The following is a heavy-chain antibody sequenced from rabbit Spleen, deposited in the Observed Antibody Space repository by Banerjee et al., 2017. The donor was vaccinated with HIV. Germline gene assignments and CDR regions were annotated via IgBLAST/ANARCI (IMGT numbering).Heavy chain of an antibody. CDR3: ARSAAAYPYFNL. Sequence: EESGGDLVQPEGSLTLTCTASGLDFSGVYWICWVRQAPGKGLEWIACISLSSGRRWYASWVNGRFTISKTSSTTVTLQMTSLTVADTATYFCARSAAAYPYFNLWGPGTLVTVS. D-gene: IGHD6-1*01. CDR1: GLDFSGVYW. V-gene: IGHV1S45*01. J-gene: IGHJ4*01. CDR2: ISLSSGRR.